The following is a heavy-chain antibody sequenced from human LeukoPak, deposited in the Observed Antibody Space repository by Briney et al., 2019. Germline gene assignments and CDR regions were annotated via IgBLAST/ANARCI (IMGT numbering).Heavy chain of an antibody. J-gene: IGHJ4*02. CDR2: ISYDGSNK. CDR1: GFTFSNYA. CDR3: ARDLRSSGWYIIYY. V-gene: IGHV3-30*04. D-gene: IGHD6-19*01. Sequence: GRSLRLSCAASGFTFSNYAMHWVRQAPGKGLEWVAVISYDGSNKYYADSVKGRFTISRDNSKNTLYLQMNSLRAEDTAVYYCARDLRSSGWYIIYYWGQGTLVTVSS.